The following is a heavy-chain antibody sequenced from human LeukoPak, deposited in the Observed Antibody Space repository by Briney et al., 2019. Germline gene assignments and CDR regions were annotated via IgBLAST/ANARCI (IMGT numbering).Heavy chain of an antibody. CDR1: GGSFSGYY. CDR3: ARQYSGYLRNWFDP. J-gene: IGHJ5*02. D-gene: IGHD5-12*01. Sequence: ASETLSLTCAVYGGSFSGYYWSWIRQPPGKGLEWIGEINHSGSTNYNPSLKSRVTISVDTSKNQFSLKLSSVTAADTAVYYCARQYSGYLRNWFDPWGQGTLVTVSS. V-gene: IGHV4-34*01. CDR2: INHSGST.